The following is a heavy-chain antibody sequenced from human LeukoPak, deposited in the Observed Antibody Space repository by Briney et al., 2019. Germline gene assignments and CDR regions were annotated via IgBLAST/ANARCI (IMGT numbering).Heavy chain of an antibody. Sequence: SETLSLTCTVSGASISSYYWSWIRQPPGKGLEWIGYIYTSGSTNYNPSLKSRVTISVDTSKNQFSLKLSSVTAADTAVYYCARSLWSGSGSYFPSFYLGRYYMDVWGKGTTVTVSS. J-gene: IGHJ6*03. D-gene: IGHD3-10*01. V-gene: IGHV4-4*09. CDR2: IYTSGST. CDR3: ARSLWSGSGSYFPSFYLGRYYMDV. CDR1: GASISSYY.